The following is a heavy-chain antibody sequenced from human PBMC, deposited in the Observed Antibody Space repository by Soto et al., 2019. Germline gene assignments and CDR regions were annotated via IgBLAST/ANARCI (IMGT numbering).Heavy chain of an antibody. CDR2: IYHSGST. V-gene: IGHV4-30-2*01. CDR1: GGSISSGGYS. Sequence: PSETLSLTWAVSGGSISSGGYSWSWIRQPPGKGLEWIGYIYHSGSTYYNPSLKSRVTISVDRSKNQFSLKLSSVTAADTAVYYCARGSITGTFDYWGQGTLVTVSS. J-gene: IGHJ4*02. D-gene: IGHD1-7*01. CDR3: ARGSITGTFDY.